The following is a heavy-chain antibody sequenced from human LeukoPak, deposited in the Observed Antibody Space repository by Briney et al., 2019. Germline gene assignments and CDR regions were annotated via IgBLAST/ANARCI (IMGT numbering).Heavy chain of an antibody. CDR3: AKGRHYGSGSAFDY. Sequence: PGRSLRLSCAASGFTFDDYAMHWVRQAPGKGLEWVSGISWNSGSIGYADSVKGRFTISRDNAKNSLYLQMNSLRAEDTALYYCAKGRHYGSGSAFDYWGQGTLVTVSS. CDR2: ISWNSGSI. CDR1: GFTFDDYA. D-gene: IGHD3-10*01. V-gene: IGHV3-9*01. J-gene: IGHJ4*02.